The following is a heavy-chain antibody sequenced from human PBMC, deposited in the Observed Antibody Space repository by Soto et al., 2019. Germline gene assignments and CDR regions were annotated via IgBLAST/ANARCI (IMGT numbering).Heavy chain of an antibody. J-gene: IGHJ6*02. CDR3: ARQYYGSGSYWAYGMDV. Sequence: GESLKISCKGSGYSFTSYWIGWVRQMPGKGPEWMGIIYPGDSDTRYSPSFQGQVTIPADKSISTAYLQWSSLKASDTAMYYCARQYYGSGSYWAYGMDVWGQGTTVTVSS. CDR1: GYSFTSYW. CDR2: IYPGDSDT. D-gene: IGHD3-10*01. V-gene: IGHV5-51*01.